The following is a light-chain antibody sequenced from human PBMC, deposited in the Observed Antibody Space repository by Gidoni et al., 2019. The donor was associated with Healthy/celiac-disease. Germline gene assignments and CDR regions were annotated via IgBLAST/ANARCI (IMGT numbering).Light chain of an antibody. V-gene: IGKV3-15*01. CDR3: QQYNNWLTWT. CDR1: QSVSSN. Sequence: TLSVSPGERATLSCRASQSVSSNLAWYQQKPGQAPRLLIYGASTRATGIPARFSGSGSGTEFTLTISSLQYEDFAVYYCQQYNNWLTWTFGQGTKVEIK. CDR2: GAS. J-gene: IGKJ1*01.